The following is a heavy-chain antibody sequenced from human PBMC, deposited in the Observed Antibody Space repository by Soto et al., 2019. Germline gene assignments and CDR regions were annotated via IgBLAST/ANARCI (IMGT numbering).Heavy chain of an antibody. CDR2: IYYSGST. Sequence: SETLSLTCTVSGGSISSSSYYWGWIRQPPGKGLEWIGSIYYSGSTYYNPSLKSRVTISVDTSKNQFSLKLSSVTAADTAVYYCARLRQQLVLYRGQGTLVTVSS. CDR3: ARLRQQLVLY. D-gene: IGHD6-13*01. J-gene: IGHJ4*02. CDR1: GGSISSSSYY. V-gene: IGHV4-39*01.